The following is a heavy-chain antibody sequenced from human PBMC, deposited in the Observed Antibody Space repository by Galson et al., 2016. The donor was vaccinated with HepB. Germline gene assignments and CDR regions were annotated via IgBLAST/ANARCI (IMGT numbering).Heavy chain of an antibody. Sequence: LSLTCTVYGGSFTGYYWSWIRHHPGKGLEWIGEINHGGSTKYNPSLKSRVTISVDMSNNQISLKASSVTAADTALYYCARAGPRFGSKWRGFDYWGQGTLVTVSP. CDR1: GGSFTGYY. V-gene: IGHV4-34*01. J-gene: IGHJ4*02. CDR2: INHGGST. CDR3: ARAGPRFGSKWRGFDY. D-gene: IGHD3-3*01.